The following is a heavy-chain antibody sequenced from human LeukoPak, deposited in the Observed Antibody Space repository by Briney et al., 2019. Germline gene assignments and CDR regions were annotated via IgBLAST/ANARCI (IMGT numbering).Heavy chain of an antibody. Sequence: GGSLRLSCAASGFTFGSYWMSWVRQAPGKGLEWVANIKQDGSEKYYVDSVKGRFTISRDNAKNSLYLQMNSLRAEDTAVYYCARDPGSTSRDYGMDVWGKGTTVTVSS. J-gene: IGHJ6*04. CDR1: GFTFGSYW. CDR3: ARDPGSTSRDYGMDV. CDR2: IKQDGSEK. V-gene: IGHV3-7*03. D-gene: IGHD2-2*01.